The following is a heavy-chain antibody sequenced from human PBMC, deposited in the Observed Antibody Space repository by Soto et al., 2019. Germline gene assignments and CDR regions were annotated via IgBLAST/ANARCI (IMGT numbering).Heavy chain of an antibody. Sequence: PGGSLRLSCAASGFTFSSYAVSWVRQAPGKGPEWISSISGSGSTIYYADSVKGRFTISRDNSKNTLYLQMSSLRAEDTAVYYCAKVFYYYDSSGYYYFDYCGQGTLVTVSS. V-gene: IGHV3-23*01. J-gene: IGHJ4*02. CDR1: GFTFSSYA. D-gene: IGHD3-22*01. CDR2: ISGSGSTI. CDR3: AKVFYYYDSSGYYYFDY.